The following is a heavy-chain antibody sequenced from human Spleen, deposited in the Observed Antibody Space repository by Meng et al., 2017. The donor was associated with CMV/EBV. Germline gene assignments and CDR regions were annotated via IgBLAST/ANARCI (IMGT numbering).Heavy chain of an antibody. V-gene: IGHV3-21*01. D-gene: IGHD1-26*01. Sequence: GGSLRLSCAASGFTFSSYSMNWVRQAPGKGLEWVSSISSSSSYIYYADSVKGRFTISRDNAKNSPYLQMNSLRAEDTAVYYCAREVFNGGSYYPDAFDIWGQGALVTVSS. CDR2: ISSSSSYI. CDR3: AREVFNGGSYYPDAFDI. J-gene: IGHJ3*02. CDR1: GFTFSSYS.